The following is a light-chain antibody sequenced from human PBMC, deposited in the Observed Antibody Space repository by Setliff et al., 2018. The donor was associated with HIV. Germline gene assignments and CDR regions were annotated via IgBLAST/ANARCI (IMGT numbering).Light chain of an antibody. V-gene: IGLV2-14*03. CDR2: DVK. J-gene: IGLJ3*02. CDR1: SSDIGGYNY. Sequence: QSALTQPASVSGSPGQSITISCTGTSSDIGGYNYVSWYQQHPGKAPKLVIYDVKDRPSGVSNRFSGSKSGNSASLTISGLQAEDEADYYCCSYVGSSTFPKWMFGGGTKVTVL. CDR3: CSYVGSSTFPKWM.